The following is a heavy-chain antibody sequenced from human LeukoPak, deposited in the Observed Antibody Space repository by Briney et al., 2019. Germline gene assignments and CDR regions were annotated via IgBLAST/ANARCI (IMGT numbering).Heavy chain of an antibody. Sequence: GASVKVSCKASGYTFTSYYMHWVRQAPGQGLEWMGIINPSGGSTSYAQKFQGRVTITRDTSASTAYMELSSLRSEDTAVYYCARSPSGSFDYFDYWGQGTLVTVSS. D-gene: IGHD1-26*01. CDR1: GYTFTSYY. J-gene: IGHJ4*02. CDR3: ARSPSGSFDYFDY. V-gene: IGHV1-46*01. CDR2: INPSGGST.